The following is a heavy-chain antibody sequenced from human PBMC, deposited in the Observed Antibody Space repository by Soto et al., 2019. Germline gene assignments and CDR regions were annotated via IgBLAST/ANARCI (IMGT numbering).Heavy chain of an antibody. D-gene: IGHD6-19*01. CDR3: ARGRIAVAGHYSFDL. J-gene: IGHJ4*02. V-gene: IGHV3-53*01. Sequence: EVQLVESGGGLIQPGGSLRLSCTASGFTVSSNYMSWVRQAPGKGLEWVSVIYTGGYTYYADSVKGRFTISIDNSKNTLSLQMNSLRAEDTAVYFCARGRIAVAGHYSFDLWGQGTLVTVSS. CDR1: GFTVSSNY. CDR2: IYTGGYT.